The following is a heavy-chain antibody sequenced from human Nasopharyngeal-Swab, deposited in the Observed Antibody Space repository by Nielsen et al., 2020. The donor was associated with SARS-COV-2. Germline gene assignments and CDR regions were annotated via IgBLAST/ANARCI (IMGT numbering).Heavy chain of an antibody. CDR3: ARRDYVWGSYRPFDY. V-gene: IGHV4-34*01. CDR2: INHSGST. Sequence: SETLSLTCAVYGGSFSGYYWSWIRQPPGKGLEWIGEINHSGSTYYNPSLKSRVTISVDTSKNQFSLKLSSVTAADTAVYYCARRDYVWGSYRPFDYWGQGTLVTVSS. J-gene: IGHJ4*02. D-gene: IGHD3-16*02. CDR1: GGSFSGYY.